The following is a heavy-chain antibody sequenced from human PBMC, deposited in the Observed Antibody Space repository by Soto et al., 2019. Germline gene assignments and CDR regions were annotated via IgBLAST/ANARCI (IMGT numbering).Heavy chain of an antibody. Sequence: SETLSLTSSISGGPMRNNYWSGIRQPPGRGLECVVNIYYSGSTYYNPSLRGRLTISVDTSKNQFSLILSSVTTADTAVYYCARVRDNNGYHYYFDYWGQGTLVTVSS. J-gene: IGHJ4*02. CDR3: ARVRDNNGYHYYFDY. CDR1: GGPMRNNY. V-gene: IGHV4-59*01. CDR2: IYYSGST. D-gene: IGHD3-22*01.